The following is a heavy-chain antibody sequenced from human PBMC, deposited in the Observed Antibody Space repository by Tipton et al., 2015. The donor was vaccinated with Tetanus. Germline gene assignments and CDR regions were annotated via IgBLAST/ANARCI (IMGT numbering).Heavy chain of an antibody. Sequence: SLRLSCAASRIRLSDYAMGWVRQSPGKGLEWVSVIGINDDPAHIHYADSVTGRFTISRGHAKNTVYLQMNSLRAEDTAVYFCARKSLTNLGFGVWGRGTPVSVSS. CDR1: RIRLSDYA. V-gene: IGHV3-23*01. CDR2: IGINDDPAH. J-gene: IGHJ6*02. D-gene: IGHD1/OR15-1a*01. CDR3: ARKSLTNLGFGV.